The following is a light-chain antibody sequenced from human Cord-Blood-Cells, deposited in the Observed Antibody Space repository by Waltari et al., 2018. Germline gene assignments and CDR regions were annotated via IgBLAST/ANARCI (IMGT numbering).Light chain of an antibody. CDR3: QQRSNWPPFT. CDR1: QSVSSY. V-gene: IGKV3-11*01. CDR2: DAS. J-gene: IGKJ3*01. Sequence: EIVLTQSPATLPLSPGERDTLSCRASQSVSSYLAWYQQKPGQAPRLLIYDASNRATGIPARFSGSGSGTDFTLTISSLEPEDFAVYYCQQRSNWPPFTFGPGTKVDIK.